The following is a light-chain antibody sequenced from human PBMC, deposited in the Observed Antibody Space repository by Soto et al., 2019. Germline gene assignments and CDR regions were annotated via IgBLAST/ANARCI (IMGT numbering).Light chain of an antibody. CDR3: SSYASSSPYV. V-gene: IGLV2-14*01. CDR1: SSDVGGYNY. J-gene: IGLJ1*01. Sequence: QSALTQPASVSGSPGQSITISCTGTSSDVGGYNYVSWYQQHPGKAPKLMIYEVSNRPSGVSSRFSGSKSGSTASLTISGLQAEDEAEYYCSSYASSSPYVFGTGTKLTVL. CDR2: EVS.